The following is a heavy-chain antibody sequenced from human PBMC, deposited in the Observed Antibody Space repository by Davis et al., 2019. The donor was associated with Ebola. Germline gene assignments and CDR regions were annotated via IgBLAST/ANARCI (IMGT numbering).Heavy chain of an antibody. V-gene: IGHV4-59*12. CDR1: GASISSSY. D-gene: IGHD1-14*01. CDR2: IYYNGST. J-gene: IGHJ4*02. CDR3: ARRRTTYNDVRYFDL. Sequence: PSETLSLTCSVSGASISSSYWSWIRQPPGKGLEWIGNIYYNGSTYHNPSLKGRVTISIDTSENRFSLKLTSVTAADTGLYYCARRRTTYNDVRYFDLWGQGNLVTVSS.